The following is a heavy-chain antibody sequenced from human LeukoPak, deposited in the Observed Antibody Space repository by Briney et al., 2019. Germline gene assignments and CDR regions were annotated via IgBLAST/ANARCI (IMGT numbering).Heavy chain of an antibody. CDR2: IRYDGSNK. D-gene: IGHD2-2*01. Sequence: GGSQRLSCAASGFTFSRYGMHWVRQAPGKGLEWVAFIRYDGSNKYYADSVKGRFTISRDNSKNTLYLQMNSLRAEDTAVYYCAKDRGTSWYFEHWGQGTLVTLSS. CDR1: GFTFSRYG. J-gene: IGHJ1*01. V-gene: IGHV3-30*02. CDR3: AKDRGTSWYFEH.